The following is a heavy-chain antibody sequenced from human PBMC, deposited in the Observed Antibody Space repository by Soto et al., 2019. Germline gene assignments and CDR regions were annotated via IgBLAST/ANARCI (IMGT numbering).Heavy chain of an antibody. CDR3: ASSGINYPAAPDY. Sequence: PSETLSLTCTVSGGSIRNNYWSWIRQPPGKGLEWIGYIHDSGSTNYNPSLESRATISVDKSKNQFSLRLRSVTAADTAVYYCASSGINYPAAPDYWGQGTLVPVSS. CDR1: GGSIRNNY. D-gene: IGHD3-10*01. V-gene: IGHV4-59*08. J-gene: IGHJ4*02. CDR2: IHDSGST.